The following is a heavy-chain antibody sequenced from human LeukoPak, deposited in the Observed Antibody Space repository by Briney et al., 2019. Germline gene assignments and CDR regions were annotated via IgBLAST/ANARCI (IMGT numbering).Heavy chain of an antibody. V-gene: IGHV1-69*04. Sequence: SVKVSCKASGGTLSSNVISWVRQAPGQGLEWMGRIIPIIGTPDYAQKFQGRVTITADKSTNTAYMELTSLRSDDTAVYYCARDGGSYANWFDPWGQGTLVTVSS. CDR2: IIPIIGTP. CDR3: ARDGGSYANWFDP. D-gene: IGHD1-26*01. CDR1: GGTLSSNV. J-gene: IGHJ5*02.